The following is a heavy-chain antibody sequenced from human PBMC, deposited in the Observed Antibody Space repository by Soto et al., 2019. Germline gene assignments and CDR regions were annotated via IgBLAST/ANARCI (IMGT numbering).Heavy chain of an antibody. J-gene: IGHJ4*02. CDR2: IYSGDST. Sequence: PGGSLRLSCAASGFTVSSNYMTWVRQAPGKGLEWVSVIYSGDSTYYADSVKGLFTISRDNSKNRLYLQMNSLRVEDTAVYYCAGGLTRIYIDHWGQGTLVTVSS. D-gene: IGHD2-15*01. CDR3: AGGLTRIYIDH. V-gene: IGHV3-53*01. CDR1: GFTVSSNY.